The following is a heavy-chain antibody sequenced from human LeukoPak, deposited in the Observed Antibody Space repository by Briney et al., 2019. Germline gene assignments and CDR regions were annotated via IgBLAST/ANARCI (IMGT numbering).Heavy chain of an antibody. J-gene: IGHJ4*02. Sequence: GGSLRLSCAASGFTFSSYAMHWVRQAPGKGLEWGAVISYDGSNKYYADSVKGRFTISRDNSKNTLYLQMNSLRAEDTAVYYCARGVGRGSYLPLEYWGQGTLVTVSS. CDR2: ISYDGSNK. CDR3: ARGVGRGSYLPLEY. V-gene: IGHV3-30-3*01. CDR1: GFTFSSYA. D-gene: IGHD1-26*01.